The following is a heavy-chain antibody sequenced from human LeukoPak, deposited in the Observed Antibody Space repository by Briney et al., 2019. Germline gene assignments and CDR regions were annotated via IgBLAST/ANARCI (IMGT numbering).Heavy chain of an antibody. J-gene: IGHJ4*02. D-gene: IGHD1-26*01. V-gene: IGHV1-69*13. Sequence: GASVKVSCKASGGTFSSYAISWVRQAPGQGLEWMGGIIPIFGTANYAQKFQGRVTITADESTSTAYMELSSLRSEDTAVYYCARDLFQYSGSYYFDYWGQGTLVTVSS. CDR2: IIPIFGTA. CDR1: GGTFSSYA. CDR3: ARDLFQYSGSYYFDY.